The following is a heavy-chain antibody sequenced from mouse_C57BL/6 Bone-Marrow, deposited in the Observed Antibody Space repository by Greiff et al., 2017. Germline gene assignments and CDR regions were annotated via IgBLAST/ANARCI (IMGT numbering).Heavy chain of an antibody. V-gene: IGHV2-2*01. D-gene: IGHD2-1*01. Sequence: VQLQQSGPGLVQPSQSLSITCTVSGFSLTSYGVHWVRQSPGKGLEWLGVIWSGGSTDYNAAFISRLSISKDNSKSQVFFKMNSLQADDTAIYYCASYGNYAWLSYWGQGTLVTVSA. J-gene: IGHJ3*01. CDR1: GFSLTSYG. CDR2: IWSGGST. CDR3: ASYGNYAWLSY.